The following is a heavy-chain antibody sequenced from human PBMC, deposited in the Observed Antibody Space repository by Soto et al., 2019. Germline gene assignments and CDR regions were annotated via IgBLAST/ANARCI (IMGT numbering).Heavy chain of an antibody. CDR3: ARGMVSGWPNKLSGLDV. D-gene: IGHD6-19*01. V-gene: IGHV4-34*01. CDR1: GGSFRDHY. J-gene: IGHJ6*02. Sequence: PSETLSLTCAVFGGSFRDHYWWNWIRQPPGKGLEWIGDVGLVGRTSYNPSLGSRGTITLDRARNQFSLRFTSVTAADTAVYYCARGMVSGWPNKLSGLDVWGQGTTFTVSS. CDR2: VGLVGRT.